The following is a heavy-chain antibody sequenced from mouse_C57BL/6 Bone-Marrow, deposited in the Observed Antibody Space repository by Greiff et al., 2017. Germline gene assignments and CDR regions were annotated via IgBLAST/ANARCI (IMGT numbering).Heavy chain of an antibody. V-gene: IGHV1-66*01. J-gene: IGHJ3*01. CDR1: GYSFTSYY. CDR2: IYPGSGNT. D-gene: IGHD1-1*01. Sequence: QVQLQQSGPELVKPGASVKISCTASGYSFTSYYIHWVKQRPGQGLEWIGWIYPGSGNTKYNEKFKGKATLTADTSSSTAYMQLSSLTSEDAAVYYCAREDYGSSYLAWFAYWGQGTLVTVSA. CDR3: AREDYGSSYLAWFAY.